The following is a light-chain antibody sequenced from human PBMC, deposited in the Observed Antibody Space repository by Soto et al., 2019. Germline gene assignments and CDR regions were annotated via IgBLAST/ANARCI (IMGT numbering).Light chain of an antibody. CDR1: SGSVSTSYH. V-gene: IGLV8-61*01. CDR3: VLYVGGGSNDV. CDR2: STN. J-gene: IGLJ1*01. Sequence: QTVVTQEPSLSVSPGGTITLTCGLSSGSVSTSYHPSWYQQTPGQAPRTLIYSTNIRSSGVPDRFSGSILGNKAALTITGAQADDESDYYCVLYVGGGSNDVFGTGTKLTVL.